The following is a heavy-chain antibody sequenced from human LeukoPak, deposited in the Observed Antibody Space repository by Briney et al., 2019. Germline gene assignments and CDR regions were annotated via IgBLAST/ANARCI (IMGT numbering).Heavy chain of an antibody. J-gene: IGHJ1*01. CDR3: ARDGYCRGSSCPFQH. V-gene: IGHV1-2*02. CDR2: INPNSGAT. CDR1: GYTFIAYY. Sequence: ASVRVSCKASGYTFIAYYMFWVRQAPGQGLEWMGWINPNSGATGHAQKFQGRVTMTRDTSISTSYMEVTGLRSDDTAVYFCARDGYCRGSSCPFQHWGQGTMVTVSS. D-gene: IGHD2-2*03.